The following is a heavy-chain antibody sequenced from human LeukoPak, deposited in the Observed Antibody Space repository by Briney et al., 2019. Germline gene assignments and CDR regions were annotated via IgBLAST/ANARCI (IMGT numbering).Heavy chain of an antibody. CDR3: AREVRGYYFDY. CDR2: ISSGGNT. D-gene: IGHD5-12*01. Sequence: QPGGSLRLSCAASGFTVTSNYMTWVRQASGKGLEWVSVISSGGNTYYADSVKGRFTISRDNSKNTVYLQMNGLRAEDTAVYYCAREVRGYYFDYWGQGTLVTASS. V-gene: IGHV3-53*01. J-gene: IGHJ4*02. CDR1: GFTVTSNY.